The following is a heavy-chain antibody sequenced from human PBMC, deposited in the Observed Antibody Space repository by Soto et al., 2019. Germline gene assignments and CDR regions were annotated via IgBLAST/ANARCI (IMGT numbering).Heavy chain of an antibody. Sequence: EVQLLESGGGLVQPGGSLRLSCAASGFTFSSYAMSWVRQAPGKGLEWVSAISGSGGSTDYADSVKGRFTISRDNSKNTLYLPMNSLRAEDTVVYYCAKGPYGSGSYYSFDYWGQGTLVTVSS. D-gene: IGHD3-10*01. CDR3: AKGPYGSGSYYSFDY. CDR1: GFTFSSYA. CDR2: ISGSGGST. V-gene: IGHV3-23*01. J-gene: IGHJ4*02.